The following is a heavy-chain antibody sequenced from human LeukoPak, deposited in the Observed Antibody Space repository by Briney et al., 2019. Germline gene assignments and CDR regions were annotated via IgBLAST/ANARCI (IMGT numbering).Heavy chain of an antibody. J-gene: IGHJ4*02. CDR3: ASGRQLGY. V-gene: IGHV3-7*01. D-gene: IGHD6-13*01. CDR2: VKEDGSEK. CDR1: GFTFSNYW. Sequence: GGSLRLSCAASGFTFSNYWMSWVRQAPGKGLEWVANVKEDGSEKYYVDSVKGRFTISRDNARNSLYLQMNSLRAEDTAVYYCASGRQLGYWGQGTLVTVSS.